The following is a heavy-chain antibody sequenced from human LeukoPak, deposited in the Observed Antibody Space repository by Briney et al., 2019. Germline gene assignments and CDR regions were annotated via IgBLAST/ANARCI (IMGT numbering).Heavy chain of an antibody. CDR3: SRDYGFYSGLYYFDY. J-gene: IGHJ4*02. D-gene: IGHD2-2*02. CDR2: INPNIGGT. V-gene: IGHV1-2*02. Sequence: ASVKVSCKASGYTFTGHYIHWVRQAPGQGLEWMGWINPNIGGTKYAQKLQGRATMTRDTSISTAYMELSRLRSDDTAVYSCSRDYGFYSGLYYFDYWGQGTLVTVSS. CDR1: GYTFTGHY.